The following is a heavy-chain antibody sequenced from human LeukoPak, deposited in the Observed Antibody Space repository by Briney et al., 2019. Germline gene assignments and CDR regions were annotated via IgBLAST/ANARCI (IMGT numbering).Heavy chain of an antibody. CDR2: IKPDGSDK. V-gene: IGHV3-7*01. D-gene: IGHD6-19*01. Sequence: GGSLRLSCAASGFTFTTHWMNWVRQAPGGGLEWLANIKPDGSDKYYVDSVMGRFTISRDNAKNLVYLQMNGLRTEDTAVYYCSGRSGFSSIYWGQGTLVTVSS. J-gene: IGHJ4*02. CDR1: GFTFTTHW. CDR3: SGRSGFSSIY.